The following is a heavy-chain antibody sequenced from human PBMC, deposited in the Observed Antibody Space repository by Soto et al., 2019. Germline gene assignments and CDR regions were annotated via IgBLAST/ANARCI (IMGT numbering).Heavy chain of an antibody. CDR2: IYHSGST. J-gene: IGHJ6*02. CDR1: GYSISSGYY. Sequence: ETLSLTCAVSGYSISSGYYWGWIRQPPGKGLEWIGSIYHSGSTYYNPSLKSRVTISVDTSKNQFSLKLSSVTAADTAVYYCARDMVRGVYYYYYGMDVWGQGTTVTVSS. D-gene: IGHD3-10*01. CDR3: ARDMVRGVYYYYYGMDV. V-gene: IGHV4-38-2*02.